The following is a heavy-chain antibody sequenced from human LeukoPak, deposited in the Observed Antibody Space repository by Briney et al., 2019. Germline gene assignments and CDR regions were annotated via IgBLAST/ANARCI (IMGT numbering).Heavy chain of an antibody. J-gene: IGHJ4*02. CDR1: GFTFSSYW. CDR2: IKQDGSEK. D-gene: IGHD3-22*01. CDR3: ARDLYDSSGYYLGYYFDY. V-gene: IGHV3-7*01. Sequence: GGSVRLSCAASGFTFSSYWMSWVRQAPGKGLEWVANIKQDGSEKYYVDSVKGRFTISRDNAKNSLYLQMNSLRAEDTAVYYCARDLYDSSGYYLGYYFDYWGQGTLVTVSS.